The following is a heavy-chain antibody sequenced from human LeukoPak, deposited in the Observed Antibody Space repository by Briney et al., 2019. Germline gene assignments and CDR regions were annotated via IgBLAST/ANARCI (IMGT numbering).Heavy chain of an antibody. D-gene: IGHD5-18*01. Sequence: PSETLSLTCTVSGGSISSSSYYWGWIRQPPGKGLEWIGSIYYSGSTYYNPSLKSRVTISVDTSKNQFSLKLSSVTAADTAVYYCARDGIQLWPRGYFDYWGQGTLVTVSS. CDR2: IYYSGST. CDR3: ARDGIQLWPRGYFDY. CDR1: GGSISSSSYY. J-gene: IGHJ4*02. V-gene: IGHV4-39*07.